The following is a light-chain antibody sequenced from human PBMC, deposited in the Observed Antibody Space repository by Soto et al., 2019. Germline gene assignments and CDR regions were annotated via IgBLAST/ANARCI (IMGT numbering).Light chain of an antibody. CDR2: EVS. V-gene: IGLV2-18*02. Sequence: QSVLTQPPSVSGSPGQSVTISCTGTSSDVGSYNRVSWYQQPPGTAPKLMIYEVSNRPSGVPDRFSESKSGNTASLTISGLQAEDEADYYCSSYTSSSTYVLGTGTKLTVL. CDR3: SSYTSSSTYV. J-gene: IGLJ1*01. CDR1: SSDVGSYNR.